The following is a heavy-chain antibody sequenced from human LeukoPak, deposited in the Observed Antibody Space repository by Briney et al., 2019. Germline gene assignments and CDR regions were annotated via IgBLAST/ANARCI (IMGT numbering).Heavy chain of an antibody. V-gene: IGHV3-7*05. Sequence: GGSLRLACAASGSTVSNNGMRWVRQAPGKGLEWVANIKQEGSEKYYVDSVKGRFTISRDDDKNLLYLQMNSLKADDTAVYYGARDLHYDGSMDVWGQGTTVTVSS. D-gene: IGHD4-17*01. CDR1: GSTVSNNG. CDR2: IKQEGSEK. J-gene: IGHJ6*02. CDR3: ARDLHYDGSMDV.